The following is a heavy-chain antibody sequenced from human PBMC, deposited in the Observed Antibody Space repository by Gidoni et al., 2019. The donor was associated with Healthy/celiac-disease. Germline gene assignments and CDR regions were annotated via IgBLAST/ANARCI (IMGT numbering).Heavy chain of an antibody. Sequence: QVQLQESGPGLVKPSETLSLTCTVSGGSISSYYWSWIRQPPGKGLEWIGYIYYSGSTNYNPSRKSRVTISVDTSKNQFSLKLSSVTAADTAVYYCARRSLAVAEGAYYFDYWGQGTLVTVSS. CDR3: ARRSLAVAEGAYYFDY. CDR1: GGSISSYY. CDR2: IYYSGST. J-gene: IGHJ4*02. D-gene: IGHD6-19*01. V-gene: IGHV4-59*08.